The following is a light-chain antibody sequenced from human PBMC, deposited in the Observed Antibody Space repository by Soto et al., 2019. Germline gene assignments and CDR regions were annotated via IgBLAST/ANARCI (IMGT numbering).Light chain of an antibody. J-gene: IGKJ2*01. CDR3: QQRRDWYT. V-gene: IGKV3-11*01. Sequence: MVLIQSPATLSLSPGERATLSCRATQNINSYLAWYQQKPGQAPRLLIFDASNRATGIPARFRGSGSGTDFTLTISRLESEDSAVYYCQQRRDWYTFGQGTKLEIK. CDR2: DAS. CDR1: QNINSY.